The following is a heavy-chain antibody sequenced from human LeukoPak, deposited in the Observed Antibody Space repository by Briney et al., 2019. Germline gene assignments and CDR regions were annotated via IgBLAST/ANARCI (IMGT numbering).Heavy chain of an antibody. CDR2: IYPGDSDT. CDR3: ARRTATASTRALDY. CDR1: GYSFSNYW. D-gene: IGHD4-17*01. J-gene: IGHJ4*02. Sequence: GESLKISCKGSGYSFSNYWIAWVRQMPGKGLEWMGTIYPGDSDTRYSPSFRGQVTISADKSISTAFLQWSSLKALDTAMYYCARRTATASTRALDYWGQGTLVTVSS. V-gene: IGHV5-51*01.